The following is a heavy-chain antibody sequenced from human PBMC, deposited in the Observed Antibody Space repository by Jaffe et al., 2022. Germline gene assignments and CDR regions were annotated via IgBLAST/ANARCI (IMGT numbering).Heavy chain of an antibody. J-gene: IGHJ3*02. Sequence: EVQLVESGGGLVQPGRSLRLSCAASGFTFDDYAMHWVRQAPGKGLEWVSGISWNSGSIGYADSVKGRFTISRDNAKNSLYLQMNSLRAEDTALYYCAKDNWNDMGYISYAFDIWGQGTMVTVSS. CDR3: AKDNWNDMGYISYAFDI. CDR1: GFTFDDYA. CDR2: ISWNSGSI. D-gene: IGHD1-1*01. V-gene: IGHV3-9*01.